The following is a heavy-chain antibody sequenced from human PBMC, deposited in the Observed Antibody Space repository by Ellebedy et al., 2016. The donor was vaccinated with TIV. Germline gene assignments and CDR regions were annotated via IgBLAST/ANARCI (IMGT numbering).Heavy chain of an antibody. V-gene: IGHV3-23*01. CDR3: ARLAARRREDAFDS. CDR2: IRNTGGAT. D-gene: IGHD6-6*01. CDR1: GFTFSTYG. Sequence: GGSLRLXCAASGFTFSTYGMTWVRQAPGKGLEWVSTIRNTGGATYYADSVKGRFTISRDNSKNTLYLQMNSLRAEDTAVYYCARLAARRREDAFDSWGQGTMVTVSS. J-gene: IGHJ3*02.